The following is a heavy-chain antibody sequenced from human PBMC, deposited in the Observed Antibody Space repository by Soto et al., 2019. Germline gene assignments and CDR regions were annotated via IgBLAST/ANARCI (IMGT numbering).Heavy chain of an antibody. CDR1: GFTFDDYA. CDR2: ISWNSGSI. J-gene: IGHJ3*02. Sequence: GGSLRLSCAASGFTFDDYAMHWVRQAPGKGLEWVPGISWNSGSIGYADSVKGRFTISRDNAKNSLYLQMNSLRAEYTALYYCAKDMGVAGRAGAFDIWGQGTMVTVSS. V-gene: IGHV3-9*01. CDR3: AKDMGVAGRAGAFDI. D-gene: IGHD6-19*01.